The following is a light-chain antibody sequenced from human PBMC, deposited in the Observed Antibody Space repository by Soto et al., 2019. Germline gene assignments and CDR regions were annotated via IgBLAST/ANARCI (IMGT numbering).Light chain of an antibody. CDR3: QQTYRTPRT. J-gene: IGKJ1*01. CDR1: QSIATY. Sequence: DIQMPQSPSSLSASVGDRVTITCRASQSIATYLNWYQQNSGNAPNLLIYVASTLQSGVPSRFSGSGSGTDFTLTISSLQPEDFATYYCQQTYRTPRTFGQGTKVEIK. V-gene: IGKV1-39*01. CDR2: VAS.